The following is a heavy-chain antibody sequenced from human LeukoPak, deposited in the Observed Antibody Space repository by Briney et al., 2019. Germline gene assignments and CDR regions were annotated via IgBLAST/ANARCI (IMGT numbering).Heavy chain of an antibody. J-gene: IGHJ4*02. CDR1: GFTFSSYN. Sequence: PGGSLRLSCAASGFTFSSYNMNWVRQAPGKGLEWVSSISSSSSYIYYADSVKGRFTISRDNAKNSLYLQMNSLRAEDTAVYYCARVGLYCSSTSCLDYWGQGTLVTVSS. CDR2: ISSSSSYI. D-gene: IGHD2-2*01. CDR3: ARVGLYCSSTSCLDY. V-gene: IGHV3-21*01.